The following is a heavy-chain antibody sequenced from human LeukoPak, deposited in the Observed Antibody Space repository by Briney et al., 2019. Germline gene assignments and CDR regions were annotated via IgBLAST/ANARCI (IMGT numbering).Heavy chain of an antibody. CDR3: ARDNGNKYYFDY. J-gene: IGHJ4*02. CDR2: MNQDGSEK. V-gene: IGHV3-7*05. Sequence: GGSLRLSCAASGFNIVNYWMHWVRQAPGRGLECVANMNQDGSEKHYGDSVKGRFTISRDNAKKSLYLQMNSLRAEDTAVYYCARDNGNKYYFDYWGQGTLVTVSS. CDR1: GFNIVNYW. D-gene: IGHD2-8*01.